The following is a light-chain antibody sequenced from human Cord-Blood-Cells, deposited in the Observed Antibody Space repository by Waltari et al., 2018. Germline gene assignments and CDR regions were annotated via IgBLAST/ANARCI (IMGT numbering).Light chain of an antibody. Sequence: QSVLTPPPSVSGAPGQRVTISCTGSSPHIGAGYDVHWYQQRPGKAPTHLINGNGNRPSGVPDRFSGSKSGTSASLAITGLQAEDEADYYCQSYDSSLSGYVFGTGTKVTVL. CDR2: GNG. V-gene: IGLV1-40*01. CDR1: SPHIGAGYD. J-gene: IGLJ1*01. CDR3: QSYDSSLSGYV.